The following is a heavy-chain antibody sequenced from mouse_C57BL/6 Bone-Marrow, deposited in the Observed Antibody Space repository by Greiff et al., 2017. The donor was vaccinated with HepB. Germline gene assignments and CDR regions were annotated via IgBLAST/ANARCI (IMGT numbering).Heavy chain of an antibody. CDR2: IYYSGTI. CDR3: ARDRYYGSSYYFDY. Sequence: EVKLQESGPGLVKPSQTVFLTCTVTGISITTGNYRWSWLRQFPGNKLEWIGYIYYSGTITYNPSLTSRTTITRDTPKNQFFLEMNSLTAEDTATYYCARDRYYGSSYYFDYWGQGTTLTVSS. J-gene: IGHJ2*01. V-gene: IGHV3-5*01. CDR1: GISITTGNYR. D-gene: IGHD1-1*01.